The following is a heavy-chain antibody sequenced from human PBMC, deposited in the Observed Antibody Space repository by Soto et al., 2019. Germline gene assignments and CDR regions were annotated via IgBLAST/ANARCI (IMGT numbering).Heavy chain of an antibody. V-gene: IGHV3-48*02. D-gene: IGHD3-9*01. CDR3: VRDRDWAFDI. CDR1: GYALRDYS. CDR2: TGTRRKYT. J-gene: IGHJ3*02. Sequence: LRLSCAASGYALRDYSMNWVRQAPGKGLEWVSYTGTRRKYTFYADSVRGRFTISRDDARNSVYLQLNSLRDEDTAVYYCVRDRDWAFDIWGQGTMVTVSS.